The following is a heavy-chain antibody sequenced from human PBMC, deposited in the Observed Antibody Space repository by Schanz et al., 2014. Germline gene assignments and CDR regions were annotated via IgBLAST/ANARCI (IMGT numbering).Heavy chain of an antibody. Sequence: QVQLQESGPGLVKPSGTLSLTCVVSGGSISSHYWSWVRQAPGEGLEWIAYLLSSERAKYNPSLDSRSTLSLDTSKSQFSLHLRYVTAADTAVYYCATIPRGNIYGYFDYWGQGSLVTVSS. V-gene: IGHV4-59*11. J-gene: IGHJ4*02. CDR3: ATIPRGNIYGYFDY. D-gene: IGHD5-18*01. CDR1: GGSISSHY. CDR2: LLSSERA.